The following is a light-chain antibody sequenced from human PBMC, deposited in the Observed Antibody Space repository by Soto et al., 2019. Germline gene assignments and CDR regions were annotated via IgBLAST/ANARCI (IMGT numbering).Light chain of an antibody. CDR3: MQGSHSPYT. J-gene: IGKJ2*01. CDR1: ESLVYYNGETY. V-gene: IGKV2-30*01. Sequence: DVVLTQSPLSLPVTLGQPASISCRSDESLVYYNGETYLNWFQQRPGQSPRRLISKVSNRGSGVPERFSGSGSGTDFTLKISRVEAEDVGLYYCMQGSHSPYTFGQGTKVEIK. CDR2: KVS.